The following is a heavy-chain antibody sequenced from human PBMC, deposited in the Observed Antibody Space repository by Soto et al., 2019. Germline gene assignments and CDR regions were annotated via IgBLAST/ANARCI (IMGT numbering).Heavy chain of an antibody. J-gene: IGHJ3*02. V-gene: IGHV3-23*01. CDR1: GFTFSSYA. CDR2: ISGSGGST. D-gene: IGHD2-2*01. Sequence: PGGSLRLSCAASGFTFSSYAMSWVRQAPGKGLEWVSAISGSGGSTYYADSVKGRFTISRDNSKNTLYLQMNSLRAEDTAVYYCAKDLRPAGYQLREHHDAFDIWGQGTMVTVSS. CDR3: AKDLRPAGYQLREHHDAFDI.